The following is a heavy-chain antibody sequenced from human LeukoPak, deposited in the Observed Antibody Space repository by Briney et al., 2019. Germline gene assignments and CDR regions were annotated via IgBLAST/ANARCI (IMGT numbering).Heavy chain of an antibody. J-gene: IGHJ4*02. CDR3: AKLFWSGYYSGNSPIDY. Sequence: GGSLRLSCAASGFTFSISAMSWVRQAPGKGLEWVSGISAGGDSTYYADSVKGRITISRDNSKNTLYLQMNSLRAEDTAVYYCAKLFWSGYYSGNSPIDYWGQGTLVTVSS. CDR1: GFTFSISA. CDR2: ISAGGDST. V-gene: IGHV3-23*01. D-gene: IGHD3-3*01.